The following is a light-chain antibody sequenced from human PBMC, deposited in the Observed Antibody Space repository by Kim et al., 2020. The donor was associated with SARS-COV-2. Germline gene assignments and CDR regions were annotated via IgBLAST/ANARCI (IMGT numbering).Light chain of an antibody. CDR2: DTD. CDR3: GAWDSSLSAGFFV. V-gene: IGLV1-51*01. J-gene: IGLJ1*01. Sequence: QSVLTQPPSVSAAAGQKVAISCSGRMSNVGNNFVSWYQQLPGTIPKLLIYDTDKRPSGVPGRFSASKFGTTATLVITGLQTGDEADYYCGAWDSSLSAGFFVFGGGTKVTVL. CDR1: MSNVGNNF.